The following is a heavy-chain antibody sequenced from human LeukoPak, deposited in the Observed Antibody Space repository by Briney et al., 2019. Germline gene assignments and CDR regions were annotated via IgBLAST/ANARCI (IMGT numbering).Heavy chain of an antibody. CDR3: ATRRRFSTARGELFDY. J-gene: IGHJ4*02. CDR2: VYYSGTT. CDR1: GGSVTSYY. Sequence: PSETLSLTCTVSGGSVTSYYWSWIRQPPGKGLGWIGYVYYSGTTNYNPSLKSRVTISVDTSKNQFSLKLNSVTAADTAVYYCATRRRFSTARGELFDYWGQGTLVTVSS. V-gene: IGHV4-59*02. D-gene: IGHD6-6*01.